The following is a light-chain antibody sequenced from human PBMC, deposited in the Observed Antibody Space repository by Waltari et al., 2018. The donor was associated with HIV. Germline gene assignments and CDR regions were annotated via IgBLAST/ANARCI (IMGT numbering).Light chain of an antibody. Sequence: QSALTQPPSASGSPGQSVTLSCPGTSSDVGGYNYVSWHQQHPGKAPQLMIYDVIKRPSGVPDRFSGSKSGNTASLTVSGLQPEDEADYYCSSHAGSKVVFGGGTRLTVL. CDR1: SSDVGGYNY. CDR2: DVI. V-gene: IGLV2-8*01. CDR3: SSHAGSKVV. J-gene: IGLJ2*01.